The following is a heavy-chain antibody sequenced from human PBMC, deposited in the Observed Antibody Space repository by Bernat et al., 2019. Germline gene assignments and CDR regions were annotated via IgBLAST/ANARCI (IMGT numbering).Heavy chain of an antibody. CDR1: GFTFSDYY. V-gene: IGHV3-11*01. CDR2: ISSSGSTI. J-gene: IGHJ3*02. Sequence: QVQLVESGGGLVKPGGSLRLSCAASGFTFSDYYMSWIRQAPGKGPEWVSYISSSGSTIYYADSVKGRFTISRDNAKNSLYLQMNSLRAEDTAVYYCARDIREKGFVVRRGDAFDIWGQGTMVTVSS. D-gene: IGHD2-21*01. CDR3: ARDIREKGFVVRRGDAFDI.